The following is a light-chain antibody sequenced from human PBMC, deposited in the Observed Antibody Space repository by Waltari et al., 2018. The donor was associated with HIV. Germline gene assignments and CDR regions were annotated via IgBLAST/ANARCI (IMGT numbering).Light chain of an antibody. Sequence: DIVMTQSPDSLAVSLGERATINCKSSQSVLSSSNNENYLAWYQQKPGQPPKLLIYWAFTRDSGVPDRFSGSGSGTDFSLTISSLQAEDVAVYYCQQYYSSPRTFGQGTKVEIK. J-gene: IGKJ1*01. CDR3: QQYYSSPRT. CDR1: QSVLSSSNNENY. V-gene: IGKV4-1*01. CDR2: WAF.